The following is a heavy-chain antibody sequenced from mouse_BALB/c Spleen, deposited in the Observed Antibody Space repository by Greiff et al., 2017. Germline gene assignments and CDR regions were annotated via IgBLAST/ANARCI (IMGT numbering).Heavy chain of an antibody. CDR3: AREGIHYYGEDY. V-gene: IGHV3-2*02. J-gene: IGHJ4*01. D-gene: IGHD1-2*01. Sequence: EVMLVESGPGLVKPSQSLSLTCTVTGYSITSDYAWNWIRQFPGNKLEWMGYISYSGSTSYNPSLKSRISITRDTSKNQFFLQLNSVTTEDTATYYCAREGIHYYGEDYWGQGTSVTVSS. CDR1: GYSITSDYA. CDR2: ISYSGST.